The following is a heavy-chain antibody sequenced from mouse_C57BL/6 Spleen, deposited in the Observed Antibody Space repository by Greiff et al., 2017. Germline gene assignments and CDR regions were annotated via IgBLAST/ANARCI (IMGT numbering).Heavy chain of an antibody. D-gene: IGHD4-1*01. V-gene: IGHV1-15*01. Sequence: QVQLKESGAELVRPGASVTLSCKASGYTFTDYEMHWVKQTPVHGLEWIGAIDPETGGTAYNQKFKGKAILTADKSSSTAYMELRSLTSEDSAVYYCTRDWAPDYWGQGTTLTVSS. CDR1: GYTFTDYE. CDR2: IDPETGGT. J-gene: IGHJ2*01. CDR3: TRDWAPDY.